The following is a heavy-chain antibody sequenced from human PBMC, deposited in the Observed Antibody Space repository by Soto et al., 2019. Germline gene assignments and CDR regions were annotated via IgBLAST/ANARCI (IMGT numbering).Heavy chain of an antibody. CDR3: ARATFPRDPYYYYGMDV. CDR2: ISAYNGNT. V-gene: IGHV1-18*01. Sequence: ASVKVSCKASGYTFTSYGISWVRQAPGQGLEWMGWISAYNGNTNYAQKLQGRVTMTTDTSTSTAYMELRSLRSDDTAVYYCARATFPRDPYYYYGMDVWGQGATVTVSS. J-gene: IGHJ6*02. CDR1: GYTFTSYG.